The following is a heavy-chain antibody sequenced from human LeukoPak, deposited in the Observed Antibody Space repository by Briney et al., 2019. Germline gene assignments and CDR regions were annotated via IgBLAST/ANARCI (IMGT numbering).Heavy chain of an antibody. J-gene: IGHJ4*02. V-gene: IGHV4-30-2*01. Sequence: SQTLSLTCAVSGGSISSGGYSWSWIRQPPGKGLEWIGYIYHSGSTYYNPSLKSRVTISVDRSKNQFSLKLCSVTAADTAVYYCARNYGSGSWFDYWGQGTLVTVSS. D-gene: IGHD3-10*01. CDR3: ARNYGSGSWFDY. CDR2: IYHSGST. CDR1: GGSISSGGYS.